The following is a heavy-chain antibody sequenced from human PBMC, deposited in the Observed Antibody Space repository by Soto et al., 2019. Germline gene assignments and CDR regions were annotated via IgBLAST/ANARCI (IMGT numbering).Heavy chain of an antibody. CDR3: ARWVLRGIGRSCYAYNWFYP. Sequence: SVKVSCKASGGTFSSYAISWVRQAPGQGLEWMGGIIPIFGTANYAQKFQGRVTITADESTSTAYMELSSLRSEDTAVYYCARWVLRGIGRSCYAYNWFYPWGQGTLVPVSS. J-gene: IGHJ5*02. D-gene: IGHD2-15*01. CDR2: IIPIFGTA. V-gene: IGHV1-69*13. CDR1: GGTFSSYA.